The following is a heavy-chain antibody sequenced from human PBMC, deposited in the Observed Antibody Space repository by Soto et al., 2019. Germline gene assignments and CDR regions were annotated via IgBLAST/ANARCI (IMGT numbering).Heavy chain of an antibody. CDR3: ARGIAARPRYFDY. D-gene: IGHD6-6*01. CDR1: GGSISSGGYY. Sequence: PXESLSLTCTVSGGSISSGGYYWSWIRQHPGKGLEWIGYIYYSGSTYYNPSLKSRVTISVDTSKNQFSLKLSSVTAADTAVYYCARGIAARPRYFDYWGQGTLVTVSS. CDR2: IYYSGST. V-gene: IGHV4-31*03. J-gene: IGHJ4*02.